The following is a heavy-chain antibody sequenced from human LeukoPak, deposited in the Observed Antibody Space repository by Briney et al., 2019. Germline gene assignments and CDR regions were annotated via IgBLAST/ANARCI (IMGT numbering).Heavy chain of an antibody. D-gene: IGHD6-13*01. V-gene: IGHV4-30-4*08. Sequence: SQTLSLTCTVSGGSISSGDYYWSWIRQPPGKGLEWIGYIYYSGSTYYKPSLKSRVTISVDTSKNQFSLKLSSVTAADTAVYYCARVVAAVNYYFDYWGQGTLVTVSS. CDR3: ARVVAAVNYYFDY. J-gene: IGHJ4*02. CDR1: GGSISSGDYY. CDR2: IYYSGST.